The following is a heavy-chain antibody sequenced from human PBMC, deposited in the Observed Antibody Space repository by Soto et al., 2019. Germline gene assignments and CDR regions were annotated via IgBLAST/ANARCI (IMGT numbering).Heavy chain of an antibody. Sequence: SETLSLTCTVSGGSISSYYWSWIRQPPGKGLEWNGYIYYSGCTNYNPSLKSRVTISVDTSKNQFSLKLSSVTAADTAVYYCARGFQGIDAAAGSFLPWFDPWGQGTLVTVSS. D-gene: IGHD6-13*01. J-gene: IGHJ5*02. CDR2: IYYSGCT. V-gene: IGHV4-59*01. CDR1: GGSISSYY. CDR3: ARGFQGIDAAAGSFLPWFDP.